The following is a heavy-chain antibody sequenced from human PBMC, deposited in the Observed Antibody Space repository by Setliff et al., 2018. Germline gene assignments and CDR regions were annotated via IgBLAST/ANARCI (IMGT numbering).Heavy chain of an antibody. V-gene: IGHV4-39*01. CDR3: ARLGYRGDLDY. CDR2: IYNSGST. CDR1: ADSISSSYDY. D-gene: IGHD5-12*01. Sequence: NPSETLSLTCNVSADSISSSYDYWAWIRQPPGKGLEWIGSIYNSGSTYYNPSLKSRVSISVDTSQNQFSLKLSSVTAADTAVYYCARLGYRGDLDYWGQGTLVTVSS. J-gene: IGHJ4*02.